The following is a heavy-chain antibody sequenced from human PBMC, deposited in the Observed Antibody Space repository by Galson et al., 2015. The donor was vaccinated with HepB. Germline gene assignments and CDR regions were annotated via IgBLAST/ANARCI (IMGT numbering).Heavy chain of an antibody. CDR2: IIPMFGTP. J-gene: IGHJ3*02. CDR1: GGTLTNNS. V-gene: IGHV1-69*01. Sequence: VKVSCKASGGTLTNNSVTWVRQAPGQGLEWMGGIIPMFGTPDYVIYAQKFEGRVRIIADPSTNIYYMDLSSLTSDDTAVYYCARYPYFDIWGQGTMVTVSS. CDR3: ARYPYFDI.